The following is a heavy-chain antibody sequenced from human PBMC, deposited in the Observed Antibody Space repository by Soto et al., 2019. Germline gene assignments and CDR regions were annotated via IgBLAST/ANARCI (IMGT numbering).Heavy chain of an antibody. D-gene: IGHD1-26*01. CDR2: ISSSSSAI. J-gene: IGHJ5*02. Sequence: GGSLRLSCAASGFTFNNYSINWVRQAPGKGLEWVSYISSSSSAIYYADSVKGRFTISRDNAKNSLYLQMNSLRDEDTAVYYCAREGGNLNWFDPWGQGTLVTVSS. CDR3: AREGGNLNWFDP. CDR1: GFTFNNYS. V-gene: IGHV3-48*02.